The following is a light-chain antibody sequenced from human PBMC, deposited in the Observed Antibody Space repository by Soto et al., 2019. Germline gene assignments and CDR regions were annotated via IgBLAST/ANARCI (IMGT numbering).Light chain of an antibody. CDR1: QSVSSSY. CDR2: GAS. CDR3: QQYGSSPYT. Sequence: EIVLTQSPGTLSLSPGERATLSCRASQSVSSSYLAWYQQKPGQAHRLLIYGASSRATGITDRFRGSGSGTDFSITISRLEPEDFAVYYCQQYGSSPYTFGQGTKLAIK. V-gene: IGKV3-20*01. J-gene: IGKJ2*01.